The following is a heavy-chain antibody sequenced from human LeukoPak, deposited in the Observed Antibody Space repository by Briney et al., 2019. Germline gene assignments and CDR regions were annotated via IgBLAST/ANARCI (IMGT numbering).Heavy chain of an antibody. CDR2: ISWNSDTI. Sequence: GGSLRLSCAASGFTFDNYAMHWVRQAPGKGLEWVSGISWNSDTIGYADSVKGRFTISRDNAKNSLYLQMNSLRAEDTAVYYCAKDDRWLQFCCWGQGTLVTVSA. CDR1: GFTFDNYA. V-gene: IGHV3-9*01. D-gene: IGHD5-24*01. CDR3: AKDDRWLQFCC. J-gene: IGHJ4*02.